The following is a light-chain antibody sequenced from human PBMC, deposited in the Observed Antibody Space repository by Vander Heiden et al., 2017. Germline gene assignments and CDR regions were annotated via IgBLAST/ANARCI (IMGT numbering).Light chain of an antibody. CDR3: MQRVKFPWT. CDR2: MGS. J-gene: IGKJ1*01. CDR1: QSLLDGADGCIH. V-gene: IGKV2-40*01. Sequence: DIVLTQTPPSLPVTPGEPASISCTASQSLLDGADGCIHLAWFLQKPGRSPKVLIYMGSFRASGVPDRFSGSGSGTNITLNISRVEAEDVGLYYCMQRVKFPWTFGQGTKVEI.